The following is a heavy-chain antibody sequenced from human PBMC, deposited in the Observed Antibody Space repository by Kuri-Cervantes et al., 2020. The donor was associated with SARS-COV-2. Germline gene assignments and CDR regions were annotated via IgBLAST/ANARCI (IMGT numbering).Heavy chain of an antibody. Sequence: GGSLRLSCAASGFTFSSYAMHWVRQAPGKGLEWVAVISYDGSNKYYADSVKGRFTISRDNSKNTLYLQMNSLKTEDTAVYYCTTDMVGSVLGYYYYGMDVWGQGTTVTVSS. CDR1: GFTFSSYA. CDR3: TTDMVGSVLGYYYYGMDV. V-gene: IGHV3-30*07. D-gene: IGHD4/OR15-4a*01. CDR2: ISYDGSNK. J-gene: IGHJ6*02.